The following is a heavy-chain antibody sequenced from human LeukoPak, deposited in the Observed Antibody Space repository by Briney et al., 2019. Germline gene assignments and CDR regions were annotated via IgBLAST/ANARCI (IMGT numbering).Heavy chain of an antibody. Sequence: PGGSLRLSCAASGFTFSSFEMSWVRQAPGTGLEWISYISSSGSTMYYADSVKGHFTTSRDNVKNSLYLQMNSLRAEDTALYYCAKDSGSSGYYPYYFDYWGQGTLVTVSS. V-gene: IGHV3-48*03. D-gene: IGHD3-22*01. CDR3: AKDSGSSGYYPYYFDY. J-gene: IGHJ4*02. CDR2: ISSSGSTM. CDR1: GFTFSSFE.